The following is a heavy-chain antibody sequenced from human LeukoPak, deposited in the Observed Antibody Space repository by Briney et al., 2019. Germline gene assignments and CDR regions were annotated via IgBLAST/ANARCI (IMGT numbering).Heavy chain of an antibody. CDR1: GYSFTSYW. CDR3: ARPNGAYCGGDCYSGTAWYFDL. CDR2: IYPGDSDT. J-gene: IGHJ2*01. V-gene: IGHV5-51*01. Sequence: GESLKISCKGSGYSFTSYWIGWVRQMPGKGLEWMGIIYPGDSDTRYSPPFQGQVTISADKSISTAYLQWSSLKASDTAMYYCARPNGAYCGGDCYSGTAWYFDLWGRGTLVTVSS. D-gene: IGHD2-21*02.